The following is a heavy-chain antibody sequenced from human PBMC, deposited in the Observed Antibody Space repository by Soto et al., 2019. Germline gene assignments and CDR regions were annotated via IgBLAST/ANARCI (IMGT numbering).Heavy chain of an antibody. J-gene: IGHJ3*02. CDR2: IDPSDSYT. Sequence: PGESLKISCKGSGYSFTSYWISWVRQMPGKGLEWMGRIDPSDSYTNYSPSSRGHVTISADKSISTAYLQWSSLKASDTAMYYCARGDILVVPAAPNDAFDIWGQGTTVPV. V-gene: IGHV5-10-1*01. CDR1: GYSFTSYW. D-gene: IGHD2-2*01. CDR3: ARGDILVVPAAPNDAFDI.